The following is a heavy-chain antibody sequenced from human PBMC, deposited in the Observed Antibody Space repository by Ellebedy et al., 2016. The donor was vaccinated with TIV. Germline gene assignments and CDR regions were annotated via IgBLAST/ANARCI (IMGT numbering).Heavy chain of an antibody. Sequence: MPSETLSLTCTVSGGSISSYYWSWIRQPPGKGLEWIGYIYYSGRTNYNPSLKSRVTISVDTSKNQFSLKLSSVTAADTAVYYCARLGAAVADYYWYFDLWGRGTLVTVSS. D-gene: IGHD6-19*01. V-gene: IGHV4-59*01. CDR3: ARLGAAVADYYWYFDL. CDR1: GGSISSYY. CDR2: IYYSGRT. J-gene: IGHJ2*01.